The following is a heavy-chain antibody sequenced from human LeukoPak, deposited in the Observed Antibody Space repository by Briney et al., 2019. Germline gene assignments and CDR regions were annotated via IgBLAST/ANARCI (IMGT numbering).Heavy chain of an antibody. CDR2: ISAYNGNT. CDR1: GYTFNSYA. CDR3: ARDPTRGYSYGPHDAFDI. V-gene: IGHV1-18*01. Sequence: ASVKVSCKASGYTFNSYAMHWVRQAPGQGLEWMGWISAYNGNTNYAQKLQGRVTMTTDTSTSTAYMELRSLRSDDTAVYYCARDPTRGYSYGPHDAFDIWGQGTMVTVSS. D-gene: IGHD5-18*01. J-gene: IGHJ3*02.